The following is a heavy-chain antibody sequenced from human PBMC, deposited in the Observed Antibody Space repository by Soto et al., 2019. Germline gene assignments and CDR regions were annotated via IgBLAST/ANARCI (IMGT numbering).Heavy chain of an antibody. J-gene: IGHJ4*02. Sequence: GESLKISCKASGYSFTRKWISWVRQMPGKGLEWMARIDPSDSYIKYSPSFQGHVTVSADKSISTAYLQWSSLKASDTAMYYCARLDYYGSGYYFDYWGQGTRVTVSS. CDR1: GYSFTRKW. CDR3: ARLDYYGSGYYFDY. D-gene: IGHD3-10*01. V-gene: IGHV5-10-1*01. CDR2: IDPSDSYI.